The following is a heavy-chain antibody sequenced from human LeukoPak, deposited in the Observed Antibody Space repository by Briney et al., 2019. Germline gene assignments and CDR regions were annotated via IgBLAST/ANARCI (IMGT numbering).Heavy chain of an antibody. D-gene: IGHD3-10*01. Sequence: GGSLRLSCAASGFTFSSYAMSWVRQAPGKGLEWVAFIRYDGRTKTYADSVKGRFTISRDNSKNTLYLQMNNLGPEDTAVYYCTKDSGVALFDNWGQGTLVTVSS. CDR3: TKDSGVALFDN. V-gene: IGHV3-30*02. J-gene: IGHJ4*02. CDR2: IRYDGRTK. CDR1: GFTFSSYA.